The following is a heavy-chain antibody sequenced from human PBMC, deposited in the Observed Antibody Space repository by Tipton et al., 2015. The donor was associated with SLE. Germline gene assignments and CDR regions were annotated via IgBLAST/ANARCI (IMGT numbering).Heavy chain of an antibody. D-gene: IGHD1-26*01. V-gene: IGHV3-23*03. J-gene: IGHJ6*02. Sequence: SLRLSCVASGFTFRNYAMTWVRQAPGKGLEWVSVTYSGGSRYYTDSVKGRFTISRDNSKNTLYLQMNTVRPEGTAVYYCARSLGGSYVYGLDVWGQGTTVTVS. CDR3: ARSLGGSYVYGLDV. CDR1: GFTFRNYA. CDR2: TYSGGSR.